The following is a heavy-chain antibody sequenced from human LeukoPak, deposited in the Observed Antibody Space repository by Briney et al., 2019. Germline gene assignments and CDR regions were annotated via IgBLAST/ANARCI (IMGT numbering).Heavy chain of an antibody. CDR3: ARDGSATYDFWSGSYPEWADYYYFHMDL. D-gene: IGHD3-3*01. J-gene: IGHJ6*03. CDR1: GYTFTSYG. CDR2: ISAYNGNT. V-gene: IGHV1-18*01. Sequence: ASVKVSCKASGYTFTSYGISWVRQAPGQGLEWMGWISAYNGNTNYAQKFQGRVTMTTDTSTSTAYMELRSLRSDDTAVYYCARDGSATYDFWSGSYPEWADYYYFHMDLWGKGTTVTVSS.